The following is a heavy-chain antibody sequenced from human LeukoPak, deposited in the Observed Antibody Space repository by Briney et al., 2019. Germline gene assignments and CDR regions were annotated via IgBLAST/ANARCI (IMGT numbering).Heavy chain of an antibody. Sequence: SETLSPTCAVYGGSFSGYYWSWIRQPPGKGLEWIGEINHSGSTNYNPSLKSRVTISVDTSKNQFSLKLSSVTAADTAVYYCASHHYDFWSGYYIDYWGQGTLVTVSS. CDR1: GGSFSGYY. J-gene: IGHJ4*02. D-gene: IGHD3-3*01. V-gene: IGHV4-34*01. CDR3: ASHHYDFWSGYYIDY. CDR2: INHSGST.